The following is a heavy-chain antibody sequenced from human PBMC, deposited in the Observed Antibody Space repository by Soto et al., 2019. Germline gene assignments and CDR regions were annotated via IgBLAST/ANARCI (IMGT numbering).Heavy chain of an antibody. J-gene: IGHJ4*02. CDR1: GGSVSSGSYY. Sequence: PSETLSLTCTVSGGSVSSGSYYWSWIRQPPGKGLEWIGYIYYSGSTNYNPSLRSRAIMXGXXSXNXFXLXXXSLTXADTAFYFCARADDFSDRFDYWGQGALVTVSS. D-gene: IGHD4-17*01. CDR2: IYYSGST. V-gene: IGHV4-61*01. CDR3: ARADDFSDRFDY.